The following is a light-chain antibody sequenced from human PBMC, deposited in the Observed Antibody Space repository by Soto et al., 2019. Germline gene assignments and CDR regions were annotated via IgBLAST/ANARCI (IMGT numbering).Light chain of an antibody. V-gene: IGLV2-14*01. Sequence: QSALTQPASVSGSPGQSITISCTGTSSDVGGYNYVSWYQQHPGKAPKLMIYEVSNRPSGVSNRFSGSKSGNTASLTISGLQAKDEADYYCSSYTSSSTLGFGTGTKVTVL. CDR1: SSDVGGYNY. J-gene: IGLJ1*01. CDR2: EVS. CDR3: SSYTSSSTLG.